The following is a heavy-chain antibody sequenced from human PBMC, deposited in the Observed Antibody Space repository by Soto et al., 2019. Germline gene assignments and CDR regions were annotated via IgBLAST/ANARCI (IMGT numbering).Heavy chain of an antibody. D-gene: IGHD5-12*01. CDR1: GFTFSSYW. CDR2: IKQDGSEK. CDR3: ARGYSGFADALDI. Sequence: EVQLVESGGGSVQPGGSLRLSCAASGFTFSSYWMSWVRQAPGKGLEWVANIKQDGSEKYYVDSVKGRFTISRDNAKNSLYLQMNSLRAEDTAVYYCARGYSGFADALDIWGQGTMVTVSS. V-gene: IGHV3-7*04. J-gene: IGHJ3*02.